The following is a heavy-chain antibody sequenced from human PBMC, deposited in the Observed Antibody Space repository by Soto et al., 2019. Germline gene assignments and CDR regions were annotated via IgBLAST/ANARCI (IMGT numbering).Heavy chain of an antibody. D-gene: IGHD4-17*01. CDR1: GGTFSSYA. CDR2: IIPIFGTA. CDR3: AREGYGDYGNPFDY. V-gene: IGHV1-69*01. J-gene: IGHJ4*02. Sequence: QVQLVQSGAEVKKPGSSVKVSCKTSGGTFSSYAFSWVRQAPGQGLEWMGGIIPIFGTAKYAQKFQGRVTIIADESTSTDYMELTSLRSEDTAVYYCAREGYGDYGNPFDYWGQGTLVTVSS.